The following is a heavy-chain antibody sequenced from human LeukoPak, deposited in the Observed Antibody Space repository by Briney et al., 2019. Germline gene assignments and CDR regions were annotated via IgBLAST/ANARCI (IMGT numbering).Heavy chain of an antibody. D-gene: IGHD3-16*01. CDR1: GDSVSNNNAA. J-gene: IGHJ3*02. CDR3: ASSSLRGSDAFDI. Sequence: SQTLSLTCAISGDSVSNNNAAWNWIRQSPSRGLEWLGRTYYRSKWYTDYAVSVSSRITINPDASNNQYSLQLNSVTPEDTAVYYCASSSLRGSDAFDIWGQGTMVTVSS. V-gene: IGHV6-1*01. CDR2: TYYRSKWYT.